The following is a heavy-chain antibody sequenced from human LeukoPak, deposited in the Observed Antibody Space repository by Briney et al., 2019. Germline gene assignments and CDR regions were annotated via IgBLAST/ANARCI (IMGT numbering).Heavy chain of an antibody. CDR2: IYTSGST. CDR1: GFTFSSYG. D-gene: IGHD6-13*01. Sequence: ETLRLSCAASGFTFSSYGMSWVRQAPGKGLEWIGRIYTSGSTNYNPSLKSRVTISVDTSKNQFSLKLSSVTAADTAVYYCARVGEQHHIDYWGQGTLVTVSS. V-gene: IGHV4-4*08. CDR3: ARVGEQHHIDY. J-gene: IGHJ4*02.